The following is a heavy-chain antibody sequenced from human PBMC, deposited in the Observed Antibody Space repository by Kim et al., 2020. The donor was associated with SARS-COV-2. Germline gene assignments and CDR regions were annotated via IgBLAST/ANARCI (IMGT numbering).Heavy chain of an antibody. CDR2: ISGGGGTT. CDR1: GFTFSSYA. J-gene: IGHJ4*02. V-gene: IGHV3-23*01. CDR3: AKVAALSYVDY. Sequence: GGSLRLSCAASGFTFSSYAMRWVRQAPGKGLEWVSSISGGGGTTYYADSVKGRFTISRDNSKNTVSLQMNSLRAEDTAIYYCAKVAALSYVDYWGQGTL.